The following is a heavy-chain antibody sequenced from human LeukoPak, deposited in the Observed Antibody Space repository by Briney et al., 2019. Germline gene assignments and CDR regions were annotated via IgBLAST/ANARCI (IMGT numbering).Heavy chain of an antibody. CDR2: ISDGGRNT. CDR3: ATRLQNHFDY. CDR1: GFAFISYP. Sequence: GGSLRLSCATSGFAFISYPWNSLGQAPGKGLEWVSTISDGGRNTHYADSVEGRFTISRDDSQNTLFLQMNSLRADDTALYYCATRLQNHFDYLGQGTQVTVSS. V-gene: IGHV3-23*01. J-gene: IGHJ4*02. D-gene: IGHD4-11*01.